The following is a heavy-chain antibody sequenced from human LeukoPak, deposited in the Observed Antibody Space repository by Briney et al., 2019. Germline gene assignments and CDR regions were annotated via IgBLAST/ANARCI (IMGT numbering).Heavy chain of an antibody. CDR3: ARVASSSWYYFDY. V-gene: IGHV1-3*03. J-gene: IGHJ4*02. D-gene: IGHD6-13*01. CDR2: INAGNGNT. Sequence: VKVSCKASGYTFTSYAMHWVRQAPGQRLEWMGWINAGNGNTKYSQEFQGRVTITRDTSASTAYMELSSLRSEDMAVYYCARVASSSWYYFDYWGQGTLVTVSS. CDR1: GYTFTSYA.